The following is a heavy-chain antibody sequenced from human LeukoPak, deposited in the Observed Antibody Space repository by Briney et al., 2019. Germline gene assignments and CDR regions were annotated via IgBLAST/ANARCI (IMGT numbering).Heavy chain of an antibody. CDR2: IYYSGST. V-gene: IGHV4-39*07. CDR1: GGSISSSSYY. Sequence: SETLSLTCTVSGGSISSSSYYWGWIRQPPGKGLEWIGSIYYSGSTYYNPSLKSRVTISVDTSKNQFSLELSSVTAADTAVYYCARDRVQLWLQDAFDIWGQGTMVTVSS. D-gene: IGHD5-18*01. J-gene: IGHJ3*02. CDR3: ARDRVQLWLQDAFDI.